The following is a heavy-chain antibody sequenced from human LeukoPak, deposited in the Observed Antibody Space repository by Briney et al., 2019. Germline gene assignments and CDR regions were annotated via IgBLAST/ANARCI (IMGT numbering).Heavy chain of an antibody. J-gene: IGHJ6*02. V-gene: IGHV3-9*01. CDR1: GFTFDDYA. D-gene: IGHD1-14*01. CDR3: AKDRYPSPDFADV. Sequence: GRSLRLSCAASGFTFDDYAMHWVRQAPGKGLEWVSGISWNSGSIGYADSVKGRFTISRDNAKNSLYLQMNSLRAEDTALYYCAKDRYPSPDFADVWGQGTTVTVSS. CDR2: ISWNSGSI.